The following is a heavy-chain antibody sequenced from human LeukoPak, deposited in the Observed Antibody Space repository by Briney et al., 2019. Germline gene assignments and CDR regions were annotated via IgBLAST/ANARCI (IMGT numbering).Heavy chain of an antibody. Sequence: GGSLRLSCVASGFTFSNYWMSWVRQAPGKGLEWVANIQKDGSEKHYVAPVEGRFTISRDNAENSLFPQLNSLRVDDTAVYYCVRLWDSSGFFGYWGQGALVTVSS. CDR2: IQKDGSEK. J-gene: IGHJ4*02. D-gene: IGHD3-22*01. CDR3: VRLWDSSGFFGY. V-gene: IGHV3-7*01. CDR1: GFTFSNYW.